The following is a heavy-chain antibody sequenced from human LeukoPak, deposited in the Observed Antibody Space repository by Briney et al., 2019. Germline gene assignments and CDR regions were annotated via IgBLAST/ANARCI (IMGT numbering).Heavy chain of an antibody. CDR2: ISGSGGSA. CDR1: GFTFSSYA. J-gene: IGHJ4*02. Sequence: PEGSLRLSCAASGFTFSSYAMSWVRQAPGKGLEWVSAISGSGGSAYYADSVKGRFTISRDNSKNTVYLQMNSLRDEDTAVYYCAKDVRGGDDAIEPIDYWGQGTLVTVSS. CDR3: AKDVRGGDDAIEPIDY. V-gene: IGHV3-23*01. D-gene: IGHD3-10*02.